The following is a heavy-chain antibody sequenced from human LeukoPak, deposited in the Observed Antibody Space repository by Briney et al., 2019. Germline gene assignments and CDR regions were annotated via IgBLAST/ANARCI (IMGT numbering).Heavy chain of an antibody. Sequence: GGSLRLSCAASGFTFSGFNMTWVRQAPGKGLEWVSYISSSSDTIYYADSVKGRFTISRDNAKNSLYLQMNSLRDEDTAVYYCARAVSGSPGYWGQGTLVTVSS. J-gene: IGHJ4*02. V-gene: IGHV3-48*02. CDR3: ARAVSGSPGY. CDR1: GFTFSGFN. D-gene: IGHD6-19*01. CDR2: ISSSSDTI.